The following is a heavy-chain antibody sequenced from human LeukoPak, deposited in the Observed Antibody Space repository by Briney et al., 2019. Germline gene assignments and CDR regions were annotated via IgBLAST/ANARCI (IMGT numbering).Heavy chain of an antibody. J-gene: IGHJ5*02. Sequence: GGSLRLSCAASGFTFSTYWMHWVRHAPGEGLVWVSRINSDGSSTTYADSVKGRFTISRDNAKNTLYLQMNSLRVAATAVHYCARVQLASQTAWFDPWGQGTLVTVSS. V-gene: IGHV3-74*01. D-gene: IGHD6-19*01. CDR1: GFTFSTYW. CDR3: ARVQLASQTAWFDP. CDR2: INSDGSST.